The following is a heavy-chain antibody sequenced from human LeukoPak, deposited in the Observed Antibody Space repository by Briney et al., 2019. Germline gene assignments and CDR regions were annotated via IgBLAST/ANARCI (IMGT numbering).Heavy chain of an antibody. CDR2: IIPILGIA. CDR1: GGTFSSYA. D-gene: IGHD3-10*01. V-gene: IGHV1-69*04. Sequence: SVKVSCKASGGTFSSYAISWVRQAPGQGLEWMGRIIPILGIANYAQKFQGRVTITADKSTSTAYMELSSLRYEDTAVYYCARGPNYYGSGSPRDYWGQGTLVTVSS. J-gene: IGHJ4*02. CDR3: ARGPNYYGSGSPRDY.